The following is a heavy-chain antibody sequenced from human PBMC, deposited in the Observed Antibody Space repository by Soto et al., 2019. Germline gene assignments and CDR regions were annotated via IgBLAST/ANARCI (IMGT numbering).Heavy chain of an antibody. CDR3: ATQLYLAAAGTWGFDP. D-gene: IGHD6-13*01. J-gene: IGHJ5*02. V-gene: IGHV1-24*01. Sequence: GAPEEASSKAFGYTLPELSMHSVRQAPGKGLEWMGGFDPEDGETIYAQKFQGRVTMTEDTSTDTAYMELSSLRSEDTAVYYCATQLYLAAAGTWGFDPWGQGTLVTVSS. CDR1: GYTLPELS. CDR2: FDPEDGET.